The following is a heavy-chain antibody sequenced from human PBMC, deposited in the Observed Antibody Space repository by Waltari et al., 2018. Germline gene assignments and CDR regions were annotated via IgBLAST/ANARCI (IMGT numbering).Heavy chain of an antibody. J-gene: IGHJ2*01. Sequence: EVQLVESGGGLIQTGGSLRLSFAASGFTVRSYLRWGRQAPGKGLDWVSINYRGGSTYYADSVRGRFTASENNSKNTLDLQMDRLRAEDTAVYYCARGGLTATTKYAPWYFDLWGRGTLVTVSS. D-gene: IGHD1-7*01. CDR2: NYRGGST. CDR3: ARGGLTATTKYAPWYFDL. CDR1: GFTVRSY. V-gene: IGHV3-53*01.